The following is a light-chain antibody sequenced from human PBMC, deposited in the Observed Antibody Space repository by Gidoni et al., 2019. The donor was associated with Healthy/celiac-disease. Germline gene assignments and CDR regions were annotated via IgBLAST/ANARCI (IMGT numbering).Light chain of an antibody. J-gene: IGKJ1*01. V-gene: IGKV1-39*01. CDR3: QQSYSTPGT. CDR1: QSISSY. CDR2: AAS. Sequence: DIQMTQSPSSLSASVGDRVTITCRASQSISSYLNWYQQKPGQAPKLLIYAASSLQSGVPSRFSGSGSGTDFTLTISSLQPEDFATYYCQQSYSTPGTFXQXTKVEIK.